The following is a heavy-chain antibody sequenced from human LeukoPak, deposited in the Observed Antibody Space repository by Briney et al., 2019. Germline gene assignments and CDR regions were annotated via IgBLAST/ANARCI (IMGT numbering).Heavy chain of an antibody. J-gene: IGHJ4*02. D-gene: IGHD4-17*01. CDR3: ASWDYRLRPGRKGNY. V-gene: IGHV4-39*01. Sequence: SETLSLTCTVSGGSISSSSYYWGWIRQPPGKGLEWIGSIYYSGSTYYNPSLKSRVTISVDTSKNQFSLKLSSVTAADTAVYYCASWDYRLRPGRKGNYWGQGTLVTVSS. CDR1: GGSISSSSYY. CDR2: IYYSGST.